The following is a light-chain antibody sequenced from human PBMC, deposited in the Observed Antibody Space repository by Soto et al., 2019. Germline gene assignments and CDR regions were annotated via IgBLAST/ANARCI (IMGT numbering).Light chain of an antibody. CDR1: QSVSSY. CDR2: WAS. V-gene: IGKV4-1*01. J-gene: IGKJ2*01. CDR3: HQYYSTPPYT. Sequence: EIVLTQSPATLSLSPGERATLSCRASQSVSSYLAWYQQKPGQPPKLLIYWASTRESGVPDRFSGSGSGTDFTLTISSLQAEDVAVYYCHQYYSTPPYTFGQGTKLEIK.